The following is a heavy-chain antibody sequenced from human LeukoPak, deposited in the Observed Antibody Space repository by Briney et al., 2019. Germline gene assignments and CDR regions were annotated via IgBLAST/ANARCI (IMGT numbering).Heavy chain of an antibody. Sequence: PSETLSLTCTVSGGSISSSSYYWGWIRQPPGKGLEWIGSMSYSGSTYYNPSLKSRVTISVATSKNQFSLKLSSVTAADTAVYYCARGGYYDFWSGYYPRSYRLDYWGQGTLVTVSS. CDR3: ARGGYYDFWSGYYPRSYRLDY. CDR1: GGSISSSSYY. D-gene: IGHD3-3*01. CDR2: MSYSGST. V-gene: IGHV4-39*07. J-gene: IGHJ4*02.